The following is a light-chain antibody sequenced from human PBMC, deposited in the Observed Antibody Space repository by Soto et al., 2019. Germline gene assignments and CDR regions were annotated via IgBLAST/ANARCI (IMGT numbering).Light chain of an antibody. J-gene: IGKJ2*01. Sequence: EIVLTQSPGTLSLSPGERGTLSCRASQSVSSSYLAWYQQKPGQAPRLLIYGASSRATGIPDRFSGSGFGTDFTLTISRLEPEDVAVYYCQEYGSSPGTFGQGTKLEIK. CDR2: GAS. V-gene: IGKV3-20*01. CDR3: QEYGSSPGT. CDR1: QSVSSSY.